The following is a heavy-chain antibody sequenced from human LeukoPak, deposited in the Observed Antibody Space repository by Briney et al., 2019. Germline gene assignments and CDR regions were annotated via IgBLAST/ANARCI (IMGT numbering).Heavy chain of an antibody. J-gene: IGHJ4*02. D-gene: IGHD4-17*01. CDR3: ARLRTYGDYALNY. Sequence: GEPLKISCRGSGYSFNSFWIGWVRQMPGKGLEWMGIIYPGDSDTRYSPSFQGQVAISADKSISTAYLQWSSLKASDSAMYYCARLRTYGDYALNYWGQGTLVTVSS. CDR2: IYPGDSDT. V-gene: IGHV5-51*01. CDR1: GYSFNSFW.